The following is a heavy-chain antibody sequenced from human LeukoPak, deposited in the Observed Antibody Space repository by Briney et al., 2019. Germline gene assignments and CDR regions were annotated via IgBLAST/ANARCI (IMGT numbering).Heavy chain of an antibody. J-gene: IGHJ6*02. Sequence: GGSLRLSCAASGFTFSSYAMHWVRQAPGKGQEWVAVISYDGSNKYYADSVKGRFTISRDNSKNTLYLQMNSLRAEDTAVYYCARDFVVAANYYYYGMDVWGQGTTVTVSS. CDR1: GFTFSSYA. D-gene: IGHD2-15*01. CDR3: ARDFVVAANYYYYGMDV. CDR2: ISYDGSNK. V-gene: IGHV3-30*04.